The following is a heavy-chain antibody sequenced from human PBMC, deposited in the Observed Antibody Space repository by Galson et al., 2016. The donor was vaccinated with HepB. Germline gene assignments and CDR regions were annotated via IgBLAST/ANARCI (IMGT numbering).Heavy chain of an antibody. D-gene: IGHD2-2*01. Sequence: SLRLSCAASGFTFDDYAMHWVRQAPGKGLEWVSGISWNSGNIGSADSVKGRFTISRDNAKDSLYLQMNSLRPEDTALYFCAKAAQYCSSSSCRNWFDPWGLGTLVTVSS. CDR2: ISWNSGNI. V-gene: IGHV3-9*01. CDR3: AKAAQYCSSSSCRNWFDP. J-gene: IGHJ5*02. CDR1: GFTFDDYA.